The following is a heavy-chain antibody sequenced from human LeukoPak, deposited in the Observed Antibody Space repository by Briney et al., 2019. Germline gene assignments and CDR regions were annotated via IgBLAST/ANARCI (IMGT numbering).Heavy chain of an antibody. D-gene: IGHD5/OR15-5a*01. CDR1: GFTFSSYA. Sequence: PGRSLRLSCAASGFTFSSYAMHWVRQAPGKGLEWVAVISYDGSNKYYADSVKGRFTVSRDNAKNSLYLQMNSLRADDAAVYYCARLSVKEAFNVWGQGTKV. V-gene: IGHV3-30-3*01. J-gene: IGHJ3*01. CDR3: ARLSVKEAFNV. CDR2: ISYDGSNK.